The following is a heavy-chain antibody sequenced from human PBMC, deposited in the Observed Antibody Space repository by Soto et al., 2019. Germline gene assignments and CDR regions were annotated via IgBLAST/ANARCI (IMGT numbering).Heavy chain of an antibody. V-gene: IGHV3-30*18. Sequence: QVQLVESGGGAVQPGESLRLSCVASGFDFTYYAMHWVRQAPGKGLESVAVMSSDGSKIHHTDSVKGRFTISRDNSKNTLYLQMNSVRKEDTAVYFGAKDEGVGGTLGLFDYWGQGTLVSVSS. D-gene: IGHD1-26*01. J-gene: IGHJ4*02. CDR2: MSSDGSKI. CDR3: AKDEGVGGTLGLFDY. CDR1: GFDFTYYA.